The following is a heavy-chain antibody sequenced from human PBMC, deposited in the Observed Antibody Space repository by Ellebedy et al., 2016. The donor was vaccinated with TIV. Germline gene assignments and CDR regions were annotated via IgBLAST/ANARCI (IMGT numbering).Heavy chain of an antibody. CDR3: AGDGDPYFDY. CDR1: GFTFSVYS. Sequence: GESLKISCAASGFTFSVYSMTWVRQAPGKGLEWVAFILSSGSTIYYTESVKGRFTISRDNVNDAVYLQMNNLRAEDTAIYYCAGDGDPYFDYWGHGTLVTVSS. D-gene: IGHD4-17*01. V-gene: IGHV3-11*04. J-gene: IGHJ4*01. CDR2: ILSSGSTI.